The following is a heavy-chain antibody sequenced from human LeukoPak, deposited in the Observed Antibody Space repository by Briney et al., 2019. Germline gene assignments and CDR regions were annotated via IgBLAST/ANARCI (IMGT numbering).Heavy chain of an antibody. J-gene: IGHJ4*02. CDR2: IHTTGST. V-gene: IGHV4-61*09. CDR3: ARGPLYSSSLDY. CDR1: GGFLSSGRYW. Sequence: SESLSLACPVSGGFLSSGRYWWSWIREPAGKGQEWIGHIHTTGSTNYNPSLRSRVTMSVNTSKNQFSLKLSSVTAADTAVYYCARGPLYSSSLDYWGQGTLVTVSS. D-gene: IGHD6-6*01.